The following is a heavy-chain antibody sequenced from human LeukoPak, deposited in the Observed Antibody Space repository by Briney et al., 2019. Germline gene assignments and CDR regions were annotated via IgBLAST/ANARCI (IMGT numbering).Heavy chain of an antibody. CDR2: IRSKTEGETK. V-gene: IGHV3-15*05. CDR1: RITFRNAW. J-gene: IGHJ4*02. Sequence: GGSLRLSCAVSRITFRNAWMSWVRQAPGKGLEWVARIRSKTEGETKEYAASVKGRFTISRDNAKNTLYLQMNSLRAEDTAIYYCATAYSTTWSFSDFWGQGTLVTVSS. CDR3: ATAYSTTWSFSDF. D-gene: IGHD6-13*01.